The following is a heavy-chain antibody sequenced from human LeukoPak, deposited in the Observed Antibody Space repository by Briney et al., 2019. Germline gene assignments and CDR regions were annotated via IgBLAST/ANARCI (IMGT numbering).Heavy chain of an antibody. CDR2: ITSSGSTI. V-gene: IGHV3-48*03. CDR1: GFTFSSYE. J-gene: IGHJ4*02. D-gene: IGHD6-19*01. CDR3: AREDSSGWYRY. Sequence: GGSLRLSCAASGFTFSSYEMNWVRQAPAKGLGWVSYITSSGSTIYYADSVKGRFTISRANAKNSLYLQMNSLRAEDTAVYYCAREDSSGWYRYWGQGTLVTVSS.